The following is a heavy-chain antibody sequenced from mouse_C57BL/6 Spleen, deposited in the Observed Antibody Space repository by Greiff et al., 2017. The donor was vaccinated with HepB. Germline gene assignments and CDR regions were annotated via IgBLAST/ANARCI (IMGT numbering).Heavy chain of an antibody. Sequence: VQLQQPGAELVRPGTSVKLSCKASGYTFTSYWMHWVKQRPGQGLEWIGVIDPSDSYTNYNQKFKGKATLTVDTSSSTAYMQLSSLTSEDSAVYYCARPYYDYGAMDYWGQGTSVTVSS. D-gene: IGHD2-4*01. CDR1: GYTFTSYW. CDR3: ARPYYDYGAMDY. J-gene: IGHJ4*01. V-gene: IGHV1-59*01. CDR2: IDPSDSYT.